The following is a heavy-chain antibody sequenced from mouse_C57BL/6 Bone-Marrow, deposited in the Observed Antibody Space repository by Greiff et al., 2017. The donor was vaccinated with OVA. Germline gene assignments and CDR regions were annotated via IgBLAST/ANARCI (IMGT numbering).Heavy chain of an antibody. CDR2: IYPRSGNT. Sequence: QVHVKQSGAELARPGASVKLSCKASGYTFTSYGISWVKQRTGQGLEWIGEIYPRSGNTYYNEKFKGKATLTADKSSSTAYMELRSLTSEDSAVYFCAREGYYYGSSTWFAYWGQGTLVTVSA. D-gene: IGHD1-1*01. V-gene: IGHV1-81*01. J-gene: IGHJ3*01. CDR3: AREGYYYGSSTWFAY. CDR1: GYTFTSYG.